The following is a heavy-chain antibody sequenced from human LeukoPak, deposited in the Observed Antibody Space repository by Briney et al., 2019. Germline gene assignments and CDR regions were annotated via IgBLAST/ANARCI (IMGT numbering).Heavy chain of an antibody. CDR3: ARAPLSRDYVWGSYRSKGVFDY. Sequence: GASVKVSCKASGYTFTSYDINWVRQATGQGLEWMGWMNPNSGNTGYAQKFQGRVTMTRNTSISTAYMERSSLRSEDTAVYYCARAPLSRDYVWGSYRSKGVFDYWGQGTLVTVSS. D-gene: IGHD3-16*02. J-gene: IGHJ4*02. CDR2: MNPNSGNT. CDR1: GYTFTSYD. V-gene: IGHV1-8*01.